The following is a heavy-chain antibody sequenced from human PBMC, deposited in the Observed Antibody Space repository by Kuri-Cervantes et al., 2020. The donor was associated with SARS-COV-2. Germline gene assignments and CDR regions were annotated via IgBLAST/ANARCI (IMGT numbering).Heavy chain of an antibody. D-gene: IGHD1-7*01. CDR2: ISSSSTI. V-gene: IGHV3-48*01. CDR3: ARDELELHYDAFDI. CDR1: GFTFSSYS. Sequence: GESLKISCAASGFTFSSYSMNWVRQAPGKGLEWVSYISSSSTIYYADSVKGRFTISRDNAKNSLYLQMNSLRAEDTAVYYCARDELELHYDAFDIWGQGTMVTVSS. J-gene: IGHJ3*02.